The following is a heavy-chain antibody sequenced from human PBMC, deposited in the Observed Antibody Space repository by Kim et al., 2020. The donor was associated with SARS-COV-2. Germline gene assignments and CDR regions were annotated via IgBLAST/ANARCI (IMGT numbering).Heavy chain of an antibody. D-gene: IGHD1-26*01. CDR1: GYTFTQYS. V-gene: IGHV1-18*01. CDR3: ATGDGSYFLY. CDR2: ISVDNGNT. Sequence: ASVKVSCKASGYTFTQYSITWVRQAPGQGLEWMGWISVDNGNTNYAQKFQVRVTMTTDTSTSTANMELRSLTSDDTAVYYCATGDGSYFLYWGQGTLVTVSS. J-gene: IGHJ4*02.